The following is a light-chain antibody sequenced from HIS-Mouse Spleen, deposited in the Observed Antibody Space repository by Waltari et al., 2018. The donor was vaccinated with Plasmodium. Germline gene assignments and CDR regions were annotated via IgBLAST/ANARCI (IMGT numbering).Light chain of an antibody. CDR2: EDS. CDR1: ALPKNY. CDR3: YSTDSSGNHRV. Sequence: SYELTQPPSVSVSPGQTARITCSGVALPKNYASWYQQKSGQAPVLVIYEDSKRPSGIPERFSGSSSGTMATLTISGAQVEDEADYYCYSTDSSGNHRVFGGGTKLTVL. J-gene: IGLJ3*02. V-gene: IGLV3-10*01.